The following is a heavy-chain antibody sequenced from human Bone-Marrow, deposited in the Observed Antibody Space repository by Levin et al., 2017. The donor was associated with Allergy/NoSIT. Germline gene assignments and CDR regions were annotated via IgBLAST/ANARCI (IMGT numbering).Heavy chain of an antibody. CDR2: IEQDGRQK. V-gene: IGHV3-7*01. CDR3: ARLVIYRGSGWFDY. J-gene: IGHJ4*02. D-gene: IGHD3-9*01. Sequence: GESLKISCAGSGFAFSSYWMTWVRQAPGEGLEWVASIEQDGRQKYYVDSVKGRFTISRDNAKTSLDLHLNSLRAEDSAVYYCARLVIYRGSGWFDYWGQGTLVTVFS. CDR1: GFAFSSYW.